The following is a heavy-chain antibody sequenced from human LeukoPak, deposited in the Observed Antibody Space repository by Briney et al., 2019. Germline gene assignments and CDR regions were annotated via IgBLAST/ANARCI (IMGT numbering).Heavy chain of an antibody. CDR3: ARDLREHGVFDI. V-gene: IGHV3-53*01. D-gene: IGHD1-26*01. J-gene: IGHJ3*02. CDR2: IYSGGST. CDR1: GFTVSSNY. Sequence: GGSLRLSCAASGFTVSSNYMSWVRQAPGKGLEWVSIIYSGGSTFYADSVKGRFTISRDNSKNTLYLQMNRLRGEDTAVYYCARDLREHGVFDIWGQGTMVTVSS.